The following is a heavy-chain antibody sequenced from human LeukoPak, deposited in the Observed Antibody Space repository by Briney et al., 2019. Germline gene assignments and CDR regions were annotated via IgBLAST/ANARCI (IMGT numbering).Heavy chain of an antibody. D-gene: IGHD3-9*01. CDR1: GYTFTGYY. CDR2: INPNSGGT. J-gene: IGHJ4*02. V-gene: IGHV1-2*02. Sequence: EASVKVSCKASGYTFTGYYMHWVRQAPGQGLEWMGWINPNSGGTNYAQKFQGRVTMTRDTSISTAYMELSRLRSDDTAVYYCARDYYILTGYSDDFDYWGQGTLVTVSS. CDR3: ARDYYILTGYSDDFDY.